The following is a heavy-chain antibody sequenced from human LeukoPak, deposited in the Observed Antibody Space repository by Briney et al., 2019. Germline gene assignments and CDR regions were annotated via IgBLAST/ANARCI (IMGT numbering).Heavy chain of an antibody. V-gene: IGHV3-23*01. CDR2: IIANGGST. J-gene: IGHJ4*02. CDR1: GFTFSSHA. CDR3: ARTEYGSGSYSDS. Sequence: GGSLRLSCAASGFTFSSHAMGWVRQAPGKGLEWVSSIIANGGSTYYGDSVKGRFTISRDTSKNKLYLQMNSLRAEDTAVYYCARTEYGSGSYSDSWGQGTLVTVSS. D-gene: IGHD3-10*01.